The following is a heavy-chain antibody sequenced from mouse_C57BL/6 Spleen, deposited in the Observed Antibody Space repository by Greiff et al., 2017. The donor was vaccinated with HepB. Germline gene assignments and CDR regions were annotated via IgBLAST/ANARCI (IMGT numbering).Heavy chain of an antibody. V-gene: IGHV1-53*01. Sequence: QVHVKQPGTELVKPGASVKLSCKASGYTFTSYWMHWVKQRPGQGLEWIGNINPSNGGTNYNEKFKSKATLTVDKSSSTAYMQLSSLTSEDSAVYYCARTYYGNYVMFAYWGQGTLVTVSA. CDR3: ARTYYGNYVMFAY. CDR1: GYTFTSYW. CDR2: INPSNGGT. J-gene: IGHJ3*01. D-gene: IGHD2-10*01.